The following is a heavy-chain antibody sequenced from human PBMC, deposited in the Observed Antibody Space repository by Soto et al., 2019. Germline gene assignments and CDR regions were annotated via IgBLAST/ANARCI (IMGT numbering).Heavy chain of an antibody. CDR1: GGSFSDYQ. V-gene: IGHV4-34*01. CDR2: INHSGST. J-gene: IGHJ2*01. CDR3: ARETFYYGSGVSRHWYFDL. Sequence: SETLSLTCVVYGGSFSDYQWSWIRQPPGEGLEWIGEINHSGSTNFNPSLKSRVTISVDTSNNQFSLKLASVTAADTAVYYCARETFYYGSGVSRHWYFDLWGRGTLVTVSS. D-gene: IGHD3-10*01.